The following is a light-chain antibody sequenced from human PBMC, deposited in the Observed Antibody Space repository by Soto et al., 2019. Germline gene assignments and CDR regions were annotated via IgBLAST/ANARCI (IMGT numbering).Light chain of an antibody. CDR1: QDIAIY. V-gene: IGKV1-9*01. J-gene: IGKJ4*01. Sequence: IQLTQSPSSLSASVGDRVTITFRSSQDIAIYLAWYQQKPGNAPDLLIYSASTLQSGVPSRFSGSGSETEFSLTIRALQPEDFATYYCQQLSRYPLTFGGGTKVDIK. CDR2: SAS. CDR3: QQLSRYPLT.